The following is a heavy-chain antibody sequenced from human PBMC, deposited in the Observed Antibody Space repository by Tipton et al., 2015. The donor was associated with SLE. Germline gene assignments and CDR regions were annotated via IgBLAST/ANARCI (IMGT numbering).Heavy chain of an antibody. CDR2: MYYGGNVPYSGNT. J-gene: IGHJ6*02. CDR1: GDSISTGSYY. Sequence: TLSLTCIVSGDSISTGSYYWGWIRQPPGKGLEWIGSMYYGGNVPYSGNTYYNPSLKSRVTISVDTSKNQFSLILSSVTAADTAVYYCARVRWFGESYDTDVWGQGTTVTVSS. CDR3: ARVRWFGESYDTDV. V-gene: IGHV4-39*07. D-gene: IGHD3-10*01.